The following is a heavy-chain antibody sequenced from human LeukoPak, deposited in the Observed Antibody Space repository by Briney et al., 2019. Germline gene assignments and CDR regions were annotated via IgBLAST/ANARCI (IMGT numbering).Heavy chain of an antibody. Sequence: GGSLRLSCAASGFTFSSYWMTWVRLTPGKGLEWVANIRKDGSDTYYLDSVKGRFTISRDNAKNSLFLQINSLRVDDTGVYYCARGGSSSSWYWLYWGQGTLVTVSS. D-gene: IGHD6-13*01. CDR3: ARGGSSSSWYWLY. CDR1: GFTFSSYW. CDR2: IRKDGSDT. V-gene: IGHV3-7*01. J-gene: IGHJ4*02.